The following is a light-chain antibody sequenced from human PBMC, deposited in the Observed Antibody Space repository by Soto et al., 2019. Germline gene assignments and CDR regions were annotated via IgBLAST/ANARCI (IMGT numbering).Light chain of an antibody. CDR2: RNN. CDR1: SSNIGTYY. J-gene: IGLJ1*01. CDR3: AAWDGSLSGYV. V-gene: IGLV1-47*01. Sequence: QSVLTQPPSASGTPGQGVTISCSGSSSNIGTYYVYWYQQLPGAAPKLLIYRNNQRPSGVPDRFSGSKSGTSASLAISGLRSEDEADYYCAAWDGSLSGYVFGTGTQLTVL.